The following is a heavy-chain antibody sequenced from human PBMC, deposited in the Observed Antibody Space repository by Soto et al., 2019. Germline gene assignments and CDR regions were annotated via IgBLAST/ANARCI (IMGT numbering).Heavy chain of an antibody. J-gene: IGHJ4*02. CDR2: ISGSGGST. Sequence: GSLRLSCAASGFTFSSYAVSWVRQAPGKGLEWVSAISGSGGSTYYADSVKGRFTISRDNSKNTLYLQMNSLRAEDTAVYYCAKDPDSGSYSYYFDYWGQGTPVTVSS. V-gene: IGHV3-23*01. D-gene: IGHD1-26*01. CDR1: GFTFSSYA. CDR3: AKDPDSGSYSYYFDY.